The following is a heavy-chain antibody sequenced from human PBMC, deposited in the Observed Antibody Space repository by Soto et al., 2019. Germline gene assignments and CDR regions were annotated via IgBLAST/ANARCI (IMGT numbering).Heavy chain of an antibody. J-gene: IGHJ4*02. D-gene: IGHD3-22*01. CDR1: GGTFSSYA. CDR3: ARGQTYYYDSSGYSYFAY. CDR2: IIPIFGTA. V-gene: IGHV1-69*13. Sequence: SVKVSCKASGGTFSSYAISWVRQAPGQGLEWMGGIIPIFGTANYAQQFQGRVTITADESTSTAYMGLRSLRSEDTAVYYCARGQTYYYDSSGYSYFAYWGQGTLVPVSS.